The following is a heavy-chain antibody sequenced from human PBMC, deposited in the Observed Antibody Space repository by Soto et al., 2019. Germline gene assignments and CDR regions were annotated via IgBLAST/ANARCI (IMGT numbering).Heavy chain of an antibody. J-gene: IGHJ4*02. V-gene: IGHV3-53*01. D-gene: IGHD6-19*01. CDR1: GFNLSSNY. CDR3: ARMCSAFRIDY. CDR2: IYISGYT. Sequence: EVQVVESGGGLIQPGGSLRLSCAASGFNLSSNYMSWVRQAPGKGLEWVSVIYISGYTYYADAVKGRFTISRDSSKNTVSLQMISLRAEDTAVYYCARMCSAFRIDYWGQGTMVTVSS.